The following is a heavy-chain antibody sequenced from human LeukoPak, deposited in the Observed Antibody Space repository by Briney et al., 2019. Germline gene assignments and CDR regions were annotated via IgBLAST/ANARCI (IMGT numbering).Heavy chain of an antibody. V-gene: IGHV3-7*01. J-gene: IGHJ5*02. CDR2: IKPDGSEK. Sequence: GGSLRLSCAASGFTFSTYWMTWVRQAPGKGLEWVANIKPDGSEKNYVDSVKGRSTISRDNAKNSLSLQMNSLTAEDTAVYYCARGSFRFDPWGQGTLVTVSS. D-gene: IGHD1-26*01. CDR1: GFTFSTYW. CDR3: ARGSFRFDP.